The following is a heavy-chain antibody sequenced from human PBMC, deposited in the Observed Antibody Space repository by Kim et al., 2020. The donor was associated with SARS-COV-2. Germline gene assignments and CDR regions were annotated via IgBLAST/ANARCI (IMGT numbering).Heavy chain of an antibody. CDR2: IIPILGIA. CDR1: GGTFSSYA. CDR3: ATLDGYTPGGAFDL. Sequence: SVKVSCKASGGTFSSYAISWVRQAPGQGLEWMGRIIPILGIANYAQKFQGRVTITADKSTSTAYMELSSLRSEDTAVYYCATLDGYTPGGAFDLWGQGTMVTVSS. V-gene: IGHV1-69*04. J-gene: IGHJ3*01. D-gene: IGHD5-12*01.